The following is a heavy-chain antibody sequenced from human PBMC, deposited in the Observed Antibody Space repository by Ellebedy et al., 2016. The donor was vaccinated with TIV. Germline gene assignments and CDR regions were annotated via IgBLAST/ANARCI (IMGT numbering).Heavy chain of an antibody. J-gene: IGHJ4*02. CDR3: AKGKQQLVVFDY. CDR2: ISYDGTRK. D-gene: IGHD6-13*01. Sequence: GESLKISCAASGFSFSNYVIHWVRQAPGKGLEWVAMISYDGTRKYYADSVKGRFTISRDNSKNTLYLQMNSLRAEDTAVYYCAKGKQQLVVFDYWGQGTLVTVSS. CDR1: GFSFSNYV. V-gene: IGHV3-30*18.